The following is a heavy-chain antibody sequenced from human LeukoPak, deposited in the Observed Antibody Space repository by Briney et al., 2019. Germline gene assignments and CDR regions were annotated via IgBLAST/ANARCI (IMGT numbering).Heavy chain of an antibody. CDR1: GYTFTGYY. Sequence: GASVTVSCKASGYTFTGYYMHWVRQAPGQGLEWMGWINPNSGGTNYAQKFQGRVTMTRDTSISTAYMELSRLRSDDTAVYYCARVPITMIVVGSFDYWGQGTLVTVSS. CDR2: INPNSGGT. J-gene: IGHJ4*02. V-gene: IGHV1-2*02. CDR3: ARVPITMIVVGSFDY. D-gene: IGHD3-22*01.